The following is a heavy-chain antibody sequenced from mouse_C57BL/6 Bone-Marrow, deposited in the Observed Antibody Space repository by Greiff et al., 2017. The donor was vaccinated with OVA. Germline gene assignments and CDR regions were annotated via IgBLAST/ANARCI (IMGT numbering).Heavy chain of an antibody. CDR3: TRPNYYGSSYYYAMDY. D-gene: IGHD1-1*01. CDR1: GFTFSDAW. CDR2: IRNKANNHAT. Sequence: EVKVEESGGGLVQPGGSMKLSCAASGFTFSDAWMDWVRQSPEKGLEWVAEIRNKANNHATYYAESVKGRFTISRDDSKSSVYLQMNSLRAEDTGIYYCTRPNYYGSSYYYAMDYWGQGTSVTVSS. V-gene: IGHV6-6*01. J-gene: IGHJ4*01.